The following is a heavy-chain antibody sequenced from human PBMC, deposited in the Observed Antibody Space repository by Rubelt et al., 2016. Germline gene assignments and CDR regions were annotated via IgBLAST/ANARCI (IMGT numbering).Heavy chain of an antibody. J-gene: IGHJ3*02. Sequence: EVQLVESGGGLVQPGGSLRISCAASGFTFSSYWMHWVRQAPGKGLVWVSRINSDGSSTNYADSVKGRFTISRDNAKNTLYVQMNSLRAEDTAVYYCARLSTVNEAFDIWGQGTMVTVSS. CDR3: ARLSTVNEAFDI. CDR1: GFTFSSYW. V-gene: IGHV3-74*01. CDR2: INSDGSST. D-gene: IGHD4-17*01.